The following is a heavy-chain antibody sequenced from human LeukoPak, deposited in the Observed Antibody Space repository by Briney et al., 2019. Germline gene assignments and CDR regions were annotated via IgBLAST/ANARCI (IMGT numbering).Heavy chain of an antibody. CDR1: GFTFSSYA. D-gene: IGHD3-9*01. Sequence: GGSLGLSCAASGFTFSSYAMHWVRQAPGKGLEWVAVISYDGSNKYYADSVKGRFTISRDNSKNTLYLQMNSLRAEDTAVYYCARGVDILTGSLGGMDVWGQGTTVTVSS. CDR2: ISYDGSNK. CDR3: ARGVDILTGSLGGMDV. J-gene: IGHJ6*02. V-gene: IGHV3-30*04.